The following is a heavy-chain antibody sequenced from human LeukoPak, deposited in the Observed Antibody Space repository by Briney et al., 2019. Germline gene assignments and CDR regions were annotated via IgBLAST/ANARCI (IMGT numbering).Heavy chain of an antibody. V-gene: IGHV4-30-4*08. D-gene: IGHD6-19*01. J-gene: IGHJ4*02. CDR3: ARFKYSSGCDY. CDR2: IYYSGST. CDR1: GGSISSGDYY. Sequence: KTSETLSLTCTVSGGSISSGDYYWSWIRQPPGKGLEWIGYIYYSGSTYYNPSLKSRVTISVDTSKNQFSLKLSSVTAADTAVYYCARFKYSSGCDYWGQGTLVTVSS.